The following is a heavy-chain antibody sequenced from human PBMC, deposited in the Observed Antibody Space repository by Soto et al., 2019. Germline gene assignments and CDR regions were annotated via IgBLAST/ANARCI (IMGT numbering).Heavy chain of an antibody. V-gene: IGHV1-18*01. CDR3: ARGRYGDY. Sequence: QGHLVQSGAEVKKPGASVKVSCKGSGYTFTSYGITWVRQAPGQGLAWVGWISAHNGKTDYAQKLQGRVTVTRDTSTSPAYMELRSLRSDDTAVYSSARGRYGDYWGQGALVTVSS. CDR1: GYTFTSYG. D-gene: IGHD1-1*01. CDR2: ISAHNGKT. J-gene: IGHJ4*02.